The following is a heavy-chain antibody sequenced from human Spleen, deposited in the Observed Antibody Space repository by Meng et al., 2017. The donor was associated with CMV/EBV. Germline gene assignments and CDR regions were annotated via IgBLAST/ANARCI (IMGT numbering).Heavy chain of an antibody. D-gene: IGHD5-18*01. Sequence: FSGSAMHWVRQASGKGLEWVSAISGSGGSTYYADSVKGRFTISRDNSKNTLYLQMNSLRAEDTAVFYCAKGSKSGYSYTYGWYFDYWGQGTLVTVSS. V-gene: IGHV3-23*01. CDR1: FSGSA. CDR2: ISGSGGST. J-gene: IGHJ4*02. CDR3: AKGSKSGYSYTYGWYFDY.